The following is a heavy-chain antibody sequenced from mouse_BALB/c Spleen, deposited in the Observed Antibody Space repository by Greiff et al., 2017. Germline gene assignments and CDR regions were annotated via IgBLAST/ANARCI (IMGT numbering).Heavy chain of an antibody. Sequence: VQLQQSGAELVRSGASVKLSCTASGFNIKDYYMHWVKQRPEQGLEWIGWIDPENGDTEYAPKFQGKATMTADTSSNTAYLQLSSLTSEDTAVYYCNALRYDVGDYAMDYWGQGTSVTVSS. CDR2: IDPENGDT. CDR1: GFNIKDYY. V-gene: IGHV14-4*02. J-gene: IGHJ4*01. D-gene: IGHD2-14*01. CDR3: NALRYDVGDYAMDY.